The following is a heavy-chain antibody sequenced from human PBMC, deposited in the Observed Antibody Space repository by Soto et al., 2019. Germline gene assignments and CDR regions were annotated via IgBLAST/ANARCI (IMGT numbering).Heavy chain of an antibody. D-gene: IGHD5-12*01. Sequence: GGSLRLSCAASGFTFDDYGLTWVRQAPGKGLEWVSGINWSGGSIGYTDSVKGRFTISRDNAKNSLYLQMNSLRAEDTALYYCARVAGGYGSGPTDYWGQGTLVTVSS. CDR1: GFTFDDYG. J-gene: IGHJ4*02. CDR3: ARVAGGYGSGPTDY. CDR2: INWSGGSI. V-gene: IGHV3-20*04.